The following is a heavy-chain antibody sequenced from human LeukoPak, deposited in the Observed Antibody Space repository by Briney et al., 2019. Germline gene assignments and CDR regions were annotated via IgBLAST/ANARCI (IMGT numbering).Heavy chain of an antibody. D-gene: IGHD3-16*01. CDR2: IYSDDRT. J-gene: IGHJ4*02. Sequence: GGSLRLSCAASGFTVRSNYMSWVRQAPGKGLEWVSVIYSDDRTYYADSVKGRFTISRDNSKNTVYLQMNSLRTEDTAVYYCAKDKGWGYFDYWGQGTLVTVSS. V-gene: IGHV3-66*02. CDR3: AKDKGWGYFDY. CDR1: GFTVRSNY.